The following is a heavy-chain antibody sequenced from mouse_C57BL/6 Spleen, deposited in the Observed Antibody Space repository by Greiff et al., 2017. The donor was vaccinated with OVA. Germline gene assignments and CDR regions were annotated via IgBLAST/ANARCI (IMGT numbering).Heavy chain of an antibody. CDR1: GYTFTDYY. Sequence: EVKLQQSGPELVKPGASVKISCKASGYTFTDYYMNWVKQSHGKSLEWIGDINPNNGGTSYNQKFKGKATLTVDKSSSTAYMELRSLTSEDSAVYYCARPFDYWGQGTTLTVSS. J-gene: IGHJ2*01. V-gene: IGHV1-26*01. CDR2: INPNNGGT. CDR3: ARPFDY.